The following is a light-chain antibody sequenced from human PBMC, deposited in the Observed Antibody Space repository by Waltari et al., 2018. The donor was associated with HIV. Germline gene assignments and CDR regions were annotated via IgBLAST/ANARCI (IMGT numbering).Light chain of an antibody. Sequence: SYVLTQPPSVSVAPGETARINCGGSDVGTKSVHWYQQKPGQAPMLVIFFDSDRSSGIPDRFSGSDSGNTATLTISGVEAGDEADYYCQVWDSNSDHYVFGTGTRVTVL. CDR3: QVWDSNSDHYV. CDR1: DVGTKS. CDR2: FDS. J-gene: IGLJ1*01. V-gene: IGLV3-21*04.